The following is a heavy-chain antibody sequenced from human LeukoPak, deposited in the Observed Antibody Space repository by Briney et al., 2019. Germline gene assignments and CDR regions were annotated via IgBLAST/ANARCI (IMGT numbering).Heavy chain of an antibody. D-gene: IGHD2-2*01. J-gene: IGHJ6*02. CDR3: ARAVGLCSSTSCPDYYGMDV. CDR1: GFTFSSYD. CDR2: IGTAGDT. V-gene: IGHV3-13*01. Sequence: PGGSLRLSCAASGFTFSSYDMHWVRHATGKGLEWVSAIGTAGDTYYPGSVKGRFTISRENAKNSLYLQMNSLRAGDTAVYYCARAVGLCSSTSCPDYYGMDVWGQGTTVTVSS.